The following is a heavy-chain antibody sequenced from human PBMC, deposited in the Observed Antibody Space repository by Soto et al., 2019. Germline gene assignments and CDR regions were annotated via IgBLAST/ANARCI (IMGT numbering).Heavy chain of an antibody. J-gene: IGHJ4*02. Sequence: PGGSLRLSCAASGFTFDDYAMHWVRQAPGKGLEWVSGISWNSGSIGYADSVKGRFTISRDNAKNSLYLQMNGLRAEDTALYYCAKRSSIGGVIVGAYFDYWGQGTLVTVSP. D-gene: IGHD3-16*02. V-gene: IGHV3-9*01. CDR3: AKRSSIGGVIVGAYFDY. CDR2: ISWNSGSI. CDR1: GFTFDDYA.